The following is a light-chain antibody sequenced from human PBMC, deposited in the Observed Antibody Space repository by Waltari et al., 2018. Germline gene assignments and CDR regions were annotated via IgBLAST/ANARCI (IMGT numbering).Light chain of an antibody. V-gene: IGLV3-19*01. CDR2: GKH. J-gene: IGLJ1*01. CDR3: NSRDSSGNRYV. Sequence: SSELTQDPAVSVALGQTVRITCQGDSLRSYYARWYQQKPGQAPVLVIYGKHNRPSGIPDRFSGSSSGNTASLTITGAQAEDEADYYCNSRDSSGNRYVFGTGTKVTVL. CDR1: SLRSYY.